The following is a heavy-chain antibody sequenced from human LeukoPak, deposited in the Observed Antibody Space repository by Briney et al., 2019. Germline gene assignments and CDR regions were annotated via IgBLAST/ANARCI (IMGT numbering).Heavy chain of an antibody. CDR1: GFTFSSYA. J-gene: IGHJ4*02. CDR2: ISGSGGST. D-gene: IGHD3-10*01. CDR3: AKALWFGELYFDY. Sequence: GGSLRLSCAASGFTFSSYAMSWVRQAPGKGLEWVSAISGSGGSTYYADSVKGRFTISRDNSKNTLYLRMNSLRAEDTAVYYCAKALWFGELYFDYWGQGTLVTVSS. V-gene: IGHV3-23*01.